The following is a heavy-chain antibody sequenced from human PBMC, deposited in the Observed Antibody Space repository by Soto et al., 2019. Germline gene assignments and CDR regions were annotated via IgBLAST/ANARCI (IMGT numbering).Heavy chain of an antibody. Sequence: QVQLQQWGAGLLKPSETLSLTCAVYGGSFSGYYWSWIRQPPGKGLEWIGEINHSGSTNYNPSLMSRVTISVDTSKNQFSLKLRSVTAADTAVYYCARGRSWSSSSGQYYYYYMDVWGKGTTVTVSS. D-gene: IGHD6-6*01. CDR1: GGSFSGYY. V-gene: IGHV4-34*01. CDR3: ARGRSWSSSSGQYYYYYMDV. J-gene: IGHJ6*03. CDR2: INHSGST.